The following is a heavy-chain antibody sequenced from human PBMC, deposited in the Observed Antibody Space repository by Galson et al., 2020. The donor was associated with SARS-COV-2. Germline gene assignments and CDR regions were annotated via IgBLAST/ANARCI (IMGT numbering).Heavy chain of an antibody. Sequence: SETLSLTCTVSGGSISSYYWSWIRQPPGKGLEWIGYIYYSGSTNYNPSLKSRVTISVDTSKNQFSLKLSSVTAADTAVYYCARLDLDSSSWYAFFEYWGQGTLVPVFS. D-gene: IGHD6-13*01. V-gene: IGHV4-59*08. CDR1: GGSISSYY. J-gene: IGHJ4*02. CDR2: IYYSGST. CDR3: ARLDLDSSSWYAFFEY.